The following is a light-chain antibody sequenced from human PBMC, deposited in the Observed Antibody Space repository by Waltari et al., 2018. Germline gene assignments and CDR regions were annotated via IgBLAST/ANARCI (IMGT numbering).Light chain of an antibody. V-gene: IGKV3-11*01. Sequence: EIVLTQSPANLSLSPGERATLSCRASQSVSSYLAWSQQKPGQAPRLLIYDASNRATGIPARFSGSGSGTDFTLTISSLEPEDFAVYYCQQRSNWPTFGGGTKVEIK. CDR2: DAS. CDR3: QQRSNWPT. J-gene: IGKJ4*01. CDR1: QSVSSY.